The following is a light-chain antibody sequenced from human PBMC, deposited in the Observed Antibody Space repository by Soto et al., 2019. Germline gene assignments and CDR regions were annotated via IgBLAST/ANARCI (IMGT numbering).Light chain of an antibody. CDR3: AAWDDGLNGFWV. J-gene: IGLJ1*01. Sequence: QSSLTQPPSASGTPGRRVAISCSGSSSNIGSNTVNWYQQLPGTAPKVLIYSNNQRPSGVPDRFSGSKSGTSASLAISGLQSEAEADYYCAAWDDGLNGFWVFGTGTKVTVL. V-gene: IGLV1-44*01. CDR2: SNN. CDR1: SSNIGSNT.